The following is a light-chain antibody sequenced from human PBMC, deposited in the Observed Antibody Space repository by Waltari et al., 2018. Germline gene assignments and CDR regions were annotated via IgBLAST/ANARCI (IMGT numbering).Light chain of an antibody. CDR2: LGS. J-gene: IGKJ2*02. CDR1: QSLLHSNGYNY. CDR3: MQALQKECT. V-gene: IGKV2-28*01. Sequence: DIVMTQSPLSLPVTPGEPASISCRSSQSLLHSNGYNYLDWYLQKPGQSPQLLIYLGSNRASGVPDRFSGSGSGTDFTLKISRVEAEDVGVYYCMQALQKECTFGQGTKLEIK.